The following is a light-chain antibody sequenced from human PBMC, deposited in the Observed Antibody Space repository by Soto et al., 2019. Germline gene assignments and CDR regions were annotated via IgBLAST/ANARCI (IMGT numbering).Light chain of an antibody. CDR2: GAS. J-gene: IGKJ1*01. CDR1: QNVNSN. Sequence: EIVLTQSPGTLSLSPGERANFSCRASQNVNSNLAWHQQKPGQAPRLLMYGASTRGADIPDRFSGSGSGTDFTLTISRLEPEDFAVYYCQQYASSPLTFGQGTKVEIK. V-gene: IGKV3-20*01. CDR3: QQYASSPLT.